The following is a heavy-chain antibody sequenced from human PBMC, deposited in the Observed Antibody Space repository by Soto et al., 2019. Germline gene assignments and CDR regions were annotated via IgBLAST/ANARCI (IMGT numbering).Heavy chain of an antibody. CDR2: IKPDGSET. J-gene: IGHJ6*02. CDR3: AASIFYYGMDV. Sequence: GGSLRLSCEASGFTFRSSWMSWVRQAPGKGLEWVSYIKPDGSETYYVDSVRGRFTISRDNAKNSLYLQMNSLRAEDTAIYYCAASIFYYGMDVWGQGTTVTVSS. CDR1: GFTFRSSW. V-gene: IGHV3-7*03.